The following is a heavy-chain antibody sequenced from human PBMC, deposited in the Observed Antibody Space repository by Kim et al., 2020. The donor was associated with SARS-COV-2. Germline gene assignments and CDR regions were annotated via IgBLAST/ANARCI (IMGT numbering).Heavy chain of an antibody. CDR1: GFTFSSYA. CDR3: ARDPDSTVTGNFDY. V-gene: IGHV3-30*04. Sequence: GGSLRLSCAASGFTFSSYAMHWVRQAPGKGLEWVAVISYDGSNKYYADSVKGRFTISRDNSKNTLYLQMNSLRAEDTAVYYCARDPDSTVTGNFDYWGQGTLVTVSS. D-gene: IGHD4-17*01. CDR2: ISYDGSNK. J-gene: IGHJ4*02.